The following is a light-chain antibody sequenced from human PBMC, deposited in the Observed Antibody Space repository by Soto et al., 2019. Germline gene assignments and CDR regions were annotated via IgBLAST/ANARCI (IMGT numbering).Light chain of an antibody. V-gene: IGKV1-39*01. Sequence: DIQMTQSPSSLSASVGDRVTITCRASQSISSYLNWYQQKPGKAPKLLIYAASSLKSGVPSRFSGSGSGTDFTLTISSLQPKDFATYYCQQSYSTPRTFGQGTKVEIK. CDR2: AAS. CDR1: QSISSY. CDR3: QQSYSTPRT. J-gene: IGKJ1*01.